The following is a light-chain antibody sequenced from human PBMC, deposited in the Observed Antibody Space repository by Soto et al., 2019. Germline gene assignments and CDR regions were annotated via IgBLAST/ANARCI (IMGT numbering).Light chain of an antibody. CDR1: ISYVGGDNF. Sequence: QSALTQPASVSGSPGQSITISCTRSISYVGGDNFVSWYQQYLGKAPKLIIYDVNNRPSGVSNRFAASKSGNTASLSISGLQVEDEANYYSISYTMSTNVAVFGGGTKLTV. V-gene: IGLV2-14*03. CDR2: DVN. CDR3: ISYTMSTNVAV. J-gene: IGLJ2*01.